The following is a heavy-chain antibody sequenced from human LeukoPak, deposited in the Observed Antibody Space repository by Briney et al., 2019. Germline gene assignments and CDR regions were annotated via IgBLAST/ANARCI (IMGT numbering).Heavy chain of an antibody. J-gene: IGHJ6*03. V-gene: IGHV4-38-2*02. CDR2: ISHSGNT. CDR3: ARVRRTYYYYMDV. Sequence: SETLSLTCNVSGDSITSTYYWGWIRQPPGKGLEWIGSISHSGNTYYNPSLKSRVTISLDTSKNQFSLKLSSVTAADTAVYYCARVRRTYYYYMDVWGKGTTVTVSS. CDR1: GDSITSTYY.